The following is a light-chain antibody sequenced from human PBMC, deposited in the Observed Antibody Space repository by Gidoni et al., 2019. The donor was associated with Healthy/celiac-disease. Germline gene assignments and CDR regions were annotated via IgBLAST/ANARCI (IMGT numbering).Light chain of an antibody. V-gene: IGKV3-20*01. Sequence: IVLTQSPGSLSSSTGDRATLSCRASKSVSSSYLAWYQQQPGPAPRLLIYGSSSRATGIPDRFSGSWSGTVFTLTISRLAPEDVTLYYCQHYGSSLTFGQGTKVEIK. CDR3: QHYGSSLT. CDR2: GSS. CDR1: KSVSSSY. J-gene: IGKJ1*01.